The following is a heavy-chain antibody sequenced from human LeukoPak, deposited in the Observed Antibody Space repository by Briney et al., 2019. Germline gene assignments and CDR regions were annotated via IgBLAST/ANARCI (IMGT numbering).Heavy chain of an antibody. V-gene: IGHV1-69*04. J-gene: IGHJ4*02. D-gene: IGHD2-15*01. CDR3: ATRVGDIVAVEAATGEYFDS. Sequence: GASVKVSCKASGGTFSSYAISWVRQAPGQGLEWMGRIIPILGITNYAQKFQGRVTITADKSTSTAYMELSSLRSEDTAVYYCATRVGDIVAVEAATGEYFDSWGQGTLVTVSS. CDR1: GGTFSSYA. CDR2: IIPILGIT.